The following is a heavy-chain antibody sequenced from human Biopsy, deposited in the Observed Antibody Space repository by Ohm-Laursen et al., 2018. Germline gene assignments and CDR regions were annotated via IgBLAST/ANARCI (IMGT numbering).Heavy chain of an antibody. D-gene: IGHD4-23*01. V-gene: IGHV4-59*01. CDR3: ARGSNDFGGLYFPR. J-gene: IGHJ4*02. CDR2: ISYTGYT. CDR1: GVSITAYY. Sequence: SETLSLTCTVSGVSITAYYWSWIWQPPGKGLEWIGHISYTGYTSYNASLKSRVTISVDTSRNHFSLRLSSLTAADTAVYYCARGSNDFGGLYFPRWGQGTLLTVSS.